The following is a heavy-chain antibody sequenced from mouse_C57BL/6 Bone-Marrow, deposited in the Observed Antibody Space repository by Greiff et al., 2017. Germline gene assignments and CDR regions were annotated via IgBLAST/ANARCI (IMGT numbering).Heavy chain of an antibody. J-gene: IGHJ1*03. D-gene: IGHD1-1*01. V-gene: IGHV3-6*01. CDR1: GYSITSGYY. Sequence: EVKLMESGPGLVKPSQSLSLTCSVTGYSITSGYYWNWIRQFPGNKLEWMGYISYDGSNNYNPSLKNRISITRDTSKNQFFLKLNSVTTEDTATYYGARGYYYGSREGYFDVWGTGTTVTVSS. CDR3: ARGYYYGSREGYFDV. CDR2: ISYDGSN.